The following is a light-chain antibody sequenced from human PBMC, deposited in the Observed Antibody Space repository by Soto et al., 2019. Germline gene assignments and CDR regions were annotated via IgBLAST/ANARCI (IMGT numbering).Light chain of an antibody. CDR2: SNN. V-gene: IGLV1-44*01. Sequence: QSVLTQPPSASGTPGQRVTISCSGSSSNIGSKTVNWYQQVPGTAPKLLIYSNNQRPSGVPDRFSGSKSGTSASLAISGLQSEEEADYYGAAWDDSLDGRYVFGTGTKVTVL. CDR1: SSNIGSKT. CDR3: AAWDDSLDGRYV. J-gene: IGLJ1*01.